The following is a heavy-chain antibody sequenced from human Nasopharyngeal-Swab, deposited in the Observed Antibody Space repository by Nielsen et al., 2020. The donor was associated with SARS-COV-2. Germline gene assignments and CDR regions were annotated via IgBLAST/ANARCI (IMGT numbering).Heavy chain of an antibody. D-gene: IGHD5-24*01. V-gene: IGHV1-24*01. J-gene: IGHJ3*02. CDR1: GYTLTELS. CDR2: FDPEDGET. Sequence: ASVKVSCKVSGYTLTELSMHWVRQAPGKGLEWMGGFDPEDGETIYAQKFQGRVTMTEDTSTDTAYMELSSLRSEDTAVYYCARTEMAVQAFDIWGQGTMVTVSS. CDR3: ARTEMAVQAFDI.